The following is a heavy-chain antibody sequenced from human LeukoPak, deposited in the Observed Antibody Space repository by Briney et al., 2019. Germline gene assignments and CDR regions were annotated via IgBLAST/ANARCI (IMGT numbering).Heavy chain of an antibody. CDR2: IIPIFGIA. D-gene: IGHD3-22*01. CDR1: GGTFSSYA. Sequence: SVKVSCKASGGTFSSYAISWVRQAPGQGLEWMGRIIPIFGIANYAQKFQGRVTITADKSTSTAYMELSSLRSEDTAVYYCARDWYYDSSSYYHGPDYWGQGTLVTVSS. V-gene: IGHV1-69*04. J-gene: IGHJ4*02. CDR3: ARDWYYDSSSYYHGPDY.